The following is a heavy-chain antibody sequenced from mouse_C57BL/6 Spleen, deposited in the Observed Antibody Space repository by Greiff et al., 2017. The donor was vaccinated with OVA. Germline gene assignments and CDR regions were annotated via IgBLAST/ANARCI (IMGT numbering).Heavy chain of an antibody. CDR1: GFTFSDYY. Sequence: EVQLVESEGGLVQPGSSMKLSCTASGFTFSDYYMAWVRQVPEKGLEWVANINYDGSSTYYLDSLKSRFIISRDNAKNILYLQMSSLKSEDTATYYCARDHDYGSSYVYWYFDVWGTGTTVTVSS. CDR3: ARDHDYGSSYVYWYFDV. CDR2: INYDGSST. V-gene: IGHV5-16*01. J-gene: IGHJ1*03. D-gene: IGHD1-1*01.